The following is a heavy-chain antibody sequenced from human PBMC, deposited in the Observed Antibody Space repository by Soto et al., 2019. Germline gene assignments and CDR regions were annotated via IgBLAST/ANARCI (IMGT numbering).Heavy chain of an antibody. D-gene: IGHD6-13*01. J-gene: IGHJ6*02. V-gene: IGHV4-39*01. CDR2: VYYTGKT. Sequence: ETLSLTCTVSGRSISSSSYYWGWIRHPPGKGLEWIGSVYYTGKTYDNPSLKSRVTISVDTSKNQFSLRLNSVTAADTAVYYCARLAYEGIAAAGDFHYYGMDVWGQGTTVTVSS. CDR3: ARLAYEGIAAAGDFHYYGMDV. CDR1: GRSISSSSYY.